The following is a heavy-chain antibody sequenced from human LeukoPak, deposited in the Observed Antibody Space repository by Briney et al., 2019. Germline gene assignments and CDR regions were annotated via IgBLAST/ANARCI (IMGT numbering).Heavy chain of an antibody. CDR1: GVSISSYY. V-gene: IGHV4-4*07. D-gene: IGHD3-3*01. CDR2: IHTSGST. CDR3: ARYAHYDFWSGYYDYYMDV. Sequence: PSETLSLTCNVSGVSISSYYWSWIRQPAGKGLEWIGRIHTSGSTNYNPSLKSRVAMSVDTSKNQFSLKLSSVTAADTAVYYCARYAHYDFWSGYYDYYMDVWGKGTTVTVSS. J-gene: IGHJ6*03.